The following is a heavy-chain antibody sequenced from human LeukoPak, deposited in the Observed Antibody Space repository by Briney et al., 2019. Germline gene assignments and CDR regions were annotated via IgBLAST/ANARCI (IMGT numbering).Heavy chain of an antibody. D-gene: IGHD2-15*01. CDR2: INHSGST. J-gene: IGHJ3*02. Sequence: PSETLSLTCAVYGGSFSGYYWSWIRQPPGKGLEWIGGINHSGSTNYNPSLKSRVTISVDTSKNQFSLKLSSVTAADTAVYYCARRYRDCSGGSCPRGAFDIWGQGTMVTVSS. V-gene: IGHV4-34*01. CDR1: GGSFSGYY. CDR3: ARRYRDCSGGSCPRGAFDI.